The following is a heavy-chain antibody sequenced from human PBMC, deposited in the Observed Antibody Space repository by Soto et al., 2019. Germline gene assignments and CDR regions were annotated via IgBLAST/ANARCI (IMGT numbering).Heavy chain of an antibody. CDR2: INPNSGGT. D-gene: IGHD3-9*01. Sequence: QVQLVQSGAEVKKPGASVKVSCKASGYTFTGYYMHWVRQAPGQGLEWMGWINPNSGGTNYAQKFQGRVTMTRDTSISTAYMELSRLRSDDTAVYYCARDQSVLRYFDWLLEDWGQGTLVNVSS. CDR3: ARDQSVLRYFDWLLED. CDR1: GYTFTGYY. J-gene: IGHJ4*02. V-gene: IGHV1-2*02.